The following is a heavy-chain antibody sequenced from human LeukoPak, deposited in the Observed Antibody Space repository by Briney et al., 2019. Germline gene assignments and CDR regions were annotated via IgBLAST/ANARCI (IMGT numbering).Heavy chain of an antibody. J-gene: IGHJ4*02. CDR3: ARETAEMARGSVYFDY. Sequence: GGSLRLSCAASGFTFSSYDMHWVRQAPGKGLEWVAVTWYDGSKEYYADSVKGRFTISRDTSKNTLDLQMNSLRPEDSAVYYCARETAEMARGSVYFDYWGQGTPVTVSS. D-gene: IGHD5-24*01. V-gene: IGHV3-33*01. CDR2: TWYDGSKE. CDR1: GFTFSSYD.